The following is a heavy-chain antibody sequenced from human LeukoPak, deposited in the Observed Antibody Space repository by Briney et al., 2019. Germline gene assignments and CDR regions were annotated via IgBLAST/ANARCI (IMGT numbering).Heavy chain of an antibody. CDR2: ISSSGSNI. V-gene: IGHV3-48*04. CDR3: ARDYDGGYMDV. J-gene: IGHJ6*03. D-gene: IGHD3-3*01. CDR1: GFTFNSYW. Sequence: GGSLRLSCAASGFTFNSYWMSWVRQAPGKGLEWISYISSSGSNIYADSVKGRFTISRDNAKNSLYLQMNSLRAEDTAVYYCARDYDGGYMDVWGKGTTVTVSS.